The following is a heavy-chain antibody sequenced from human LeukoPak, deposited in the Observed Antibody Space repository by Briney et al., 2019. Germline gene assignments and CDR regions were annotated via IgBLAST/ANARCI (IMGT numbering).Heavy chain of an antibody. CDR3: TRGNTVLGGTDV. V-gene: IGHV1-24*01. D-gene: IGHD4-17*01. CDR1: GYTLTELS. J-gene: IGHJ6*02. CDR2: FDPEDGET. Sequence: ASVKVSCKVSGYTLTELSMHWVRQAPGKGLEWMGGFDPEDGETIYAQKFQDRVTMTWDTSISTAYMELSSLKSDDTAVYYCTRGNTVLGGTDVWGQGTTVTVSS.